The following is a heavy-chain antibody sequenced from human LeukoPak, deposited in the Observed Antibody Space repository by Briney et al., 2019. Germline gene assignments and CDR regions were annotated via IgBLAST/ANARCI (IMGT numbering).Heavy chain of an antibody. CDR1: GFTFSSYW. V-gene: IGHV3-7*01. CDR2: IKQDGSEK. D-gene: IGHD1-26*01. J-gene: IGHJ4*02. Sequence: PGGSLRLSCAASGFTFSSYWMSSVRLAPGKGLEWVANIKQDGSEKYYVDSVKGRFAISRDNAKNSLFVQMNSLRAEDTAVYYCASGGATYNNWGRGTLVTVSS. CDR3: ASGGATYNN.